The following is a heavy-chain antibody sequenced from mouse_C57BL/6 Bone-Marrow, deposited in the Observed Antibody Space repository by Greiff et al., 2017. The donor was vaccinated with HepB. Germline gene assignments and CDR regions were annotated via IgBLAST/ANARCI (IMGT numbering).Heavy chain of an antibody. CDR3: VRPPDYYGNSLYAMDY. Sequence: EVKLVESGGGLVQPKGSLKLSCAASGFSFNTYAMNWVRQAPGKGLEWVARIRSKSNNYATYYADSVKDRFTISRDDSESMLYLQMNNLKTEDTAMYYCVRPPDYYGNSLYAMDYWGQGTSVTVSS. D-gene: IGHD2-1*01. CDR1: GFSFNTYA. CDR2: IRSKSNNYAT. V-gene: IGHV10-1*01. J-gene: IGHJ4*01.